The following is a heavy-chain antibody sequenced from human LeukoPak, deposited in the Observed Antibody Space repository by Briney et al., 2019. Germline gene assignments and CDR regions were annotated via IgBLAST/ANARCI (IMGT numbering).Heavy chain of an antibody. D-gene: IGHD3-9*01. J-gene: IGHJ4*02. V-gene: IGHV3-23*01. CDR3: AKESSYDILTGYNQFDY. Sequence: PGGSLRLSCAASGFTFSSYAMSWVRQAPGKGLEWVSAISGSGGSTYYADSVKGRFTISRDNSKNTLYLQMNSLRAEDTAVYYCAKESSYDILTGYNQFDYWGQGTLVTVSS. CDR1: GFTFSSYA. CDR2: ISGSGGST.